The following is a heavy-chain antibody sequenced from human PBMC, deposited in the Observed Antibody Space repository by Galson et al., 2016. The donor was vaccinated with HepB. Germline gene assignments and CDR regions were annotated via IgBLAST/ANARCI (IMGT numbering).Heavy chain of an antibody. CDR1: GDSISRSSYY. J-gene: IGHJ5*02. V-gene: IGHV4-39*02. CDR3: VRESTTSSQGIWFDP. CDR2: IYYSGYT. Sequence: SETLSLTCTVSGDSISRSSYYWGWIRQPPGKGLEWLGSIYYSGYTYYNPSLKSRVTISVDTSNHQFSLRLTSVTAADTAVYYCVRESTTSSQGIWFDPWGQGTLVAVSS. D-gene: IGHD2-2*01.